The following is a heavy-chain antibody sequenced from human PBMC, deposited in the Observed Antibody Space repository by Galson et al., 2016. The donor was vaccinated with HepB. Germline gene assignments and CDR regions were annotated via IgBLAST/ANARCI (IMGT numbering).Heavy chain of an antibody. Sequence: QSGAEVKEPGESLRISCETSGYKFASLWIAWVRQRAGEGLEWMGVIYPGDSDTKYSPPFQGRVIISADKSINTTYLQWSSLTTSDTAIYYCARRGHNNGLDFWGPGTPVSVS. D-gene: IGHD5-24*01. J-gene: IGHJ4*02. CDR2: IYPGDSDT. CDR3: ARRGHNNGLDF. CDR1: GYKFASLW. V-gene: IGHV5-51*01.